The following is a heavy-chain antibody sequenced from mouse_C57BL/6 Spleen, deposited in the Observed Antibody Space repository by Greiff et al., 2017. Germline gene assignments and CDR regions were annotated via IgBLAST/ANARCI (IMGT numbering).Heavy chain of an antibody. CDR3: ARVDYDGGWFAY. V-gene: IGHV3-1*01. Sequence: EVNLVESGPGMVKPSQSLSLTCTVTGYSITSGYDWHWIRHFPGNKLEWMGYISYSGSTNYNPSLKSRISITHDTSKNHFFLKLNSVTTEDTATYYCARVDYDGGWFAYWGQGTLVTVSA. CDR1: GYSITSGYD. J-gene: IGHJ3*01. D-gene: IGHD2-4*01. CDR2: ISYSGST.